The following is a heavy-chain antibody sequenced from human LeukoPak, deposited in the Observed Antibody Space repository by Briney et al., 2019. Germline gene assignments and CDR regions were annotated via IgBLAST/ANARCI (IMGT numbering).Heavy chain of an antibody. Sequence: ASVQVSRKSSGYTFPNYDINWVRPATGQGLAWMGWMNPNSGNTGYAQKFQGRVTITRNTSISTAYMELSSLRSEDTAVYYRARGLSSGWEDYFDYWGQGPLVTVSS. V-gene: IGHV1-8*03. D-gene: IGHD6-19*01. CDR1: GYTFPNYD. J-gene: IGHJ4*02. CDR3: ARGLSSGWEDYFDY. CDR2: MNPNSGNT.